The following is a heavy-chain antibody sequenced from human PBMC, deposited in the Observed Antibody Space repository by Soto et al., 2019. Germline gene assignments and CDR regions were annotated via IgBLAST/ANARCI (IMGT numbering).Heavy chain of an antibody. V-gene: IGHV3-15*01. Sequence: GSLRLSCAASGFSFSDAWIIFVRHSAFKCLEWVVRIKTKIEGATTDYAAPVKKRFTVSRDDSRNTLFLQMNSLETEDTAVYYCTADRRGGSGGHYPQFDFWGHGTLVTVSS. CDR1: GFSFSDAW. D-gene: IGHD3-22*01. J-gene: IGHJ4*01. CDR3: TADRRGGSGGHYPQFDF. CDR2: IKTKIEGATT.